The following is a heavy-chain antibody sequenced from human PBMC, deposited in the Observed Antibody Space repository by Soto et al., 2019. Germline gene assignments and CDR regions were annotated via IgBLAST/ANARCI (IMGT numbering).Heavy chain of an antibody. D-gene: IGHD2-2*01. CDR2: IWYDGSNK. CDR1: GFTFSSYG. CDR3: ARDDDIVVVPTGGFDY. Sequence: GGSLRLSCAASGFTFSSYGMHWVRQAPGKGLEWVAVIWYDGSNKYEADSVKGRFTISRANSKNTRYLQMTSLRAEDTAVYYCARDDDIVVVPTGGFDYWGQGTLVTVSS. J-gene: IGHJ4*02. V-gene: IGHV3-33*01.